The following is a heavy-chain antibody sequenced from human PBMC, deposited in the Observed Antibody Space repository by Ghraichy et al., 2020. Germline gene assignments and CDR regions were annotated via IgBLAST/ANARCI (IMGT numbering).Heavy chain of an antibody. D-gene: IGHD1-7*01. CDR3: AREMKGGRAEDNWNYPVKSVAAFDI. CDR2: IYYSGST. Sequence: TLSLTCTVSGGSISSYYWSWIRQPPGKGLEWIGYIYYSGSTNYNPSLKSRVTISVDTSKNQFSLKLSSVTAADTAVYYCAREMKGGRAEDNWNYPVKSVAAFDIWGQGTMVTVSS. V-gene: IGHV4-59*01. CDR1: GGSISSYY. J-gene: IGHJ3*02.